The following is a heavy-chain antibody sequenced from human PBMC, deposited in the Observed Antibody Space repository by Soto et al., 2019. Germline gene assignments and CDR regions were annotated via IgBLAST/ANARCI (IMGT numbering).Heavy chain of an antibody. J-gene: IGHJ4*02. CDR3: AREMRTYYDSSPFDY. V-gene: IGHV4-61*01. CDR2: IYYSGST. Sequence: SATLSLTCTVSGGSVSSGSHYWSWIRQPPGKGLEWIGYIYYSGSTNYNPSLKSRVTISVDTSKNQFSLKLSSVTAADTAVYYCAREMRTYYDSSPFDYWGQGTLVPV. D-gene: IGHD3-22*01. CDR1: GGSVSSGSHY.